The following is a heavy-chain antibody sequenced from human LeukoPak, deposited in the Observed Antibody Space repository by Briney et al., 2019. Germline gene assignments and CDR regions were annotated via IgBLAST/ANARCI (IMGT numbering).Heavy chain of an antibody. CDR2: IIPILGIA. CDR1: GGTFSSYA. J-gene: IGHJ4*02. V-gene: IGHV1-69*04. CDR3: ARDIPDNYGGKLYYFDY. D-gene: IGHD4-23*01. Sequence: SVKVSCKASGGTFSSYALSWVRQAPGQGLEWMGRIIPILGIANYAQKFQGRVTITADKSTSTAYMELSSLRSEDTAVYYCARDIPDNYGGKLYYFDYWGQGTLVTVSS.